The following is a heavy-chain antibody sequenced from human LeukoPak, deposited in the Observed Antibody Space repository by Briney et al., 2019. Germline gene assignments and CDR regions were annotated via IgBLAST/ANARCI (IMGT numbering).Heavy chain of an antibody. D-gene: IGHD3-10*01. Sequence: GRSLRLSCAASGFTFDDYAMHWVRQAPGKGLEWVSLISWDGGSTYYADSVKGRFTISRDNSKNSLYLQMNSLRAEDTALYYCARGPWFDPWGQGTLVTVSS. V-gene: IGHV3-43D*03. CDR2: ISWDGGST. CDR1: GFTFDDYA. CDR3: ARGPWFDP. J-gene: IGHJ5*02.